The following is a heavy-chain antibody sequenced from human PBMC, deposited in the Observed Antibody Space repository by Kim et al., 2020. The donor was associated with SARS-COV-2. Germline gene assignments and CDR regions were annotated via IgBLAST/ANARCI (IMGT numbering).Heavy chain of an antibody. Sequence: GGSLRLSCAASGFTFSSYWMSWVRQAPGKGLEWVANIKQDGSEKYYVDSVKGRFTISRDNAKNSLYLQMNSLRAEDTAVYYCARLEGGPSTIKGEALDYWGQGTLVTVSS. D-gene: IGHD1-1*01. CDR2: IKQDGSEK. J-gene: IGHJ4*02. CDR3: ARLEGGPSTIKGEALDY. CDR1: GFTFSSYW. V-gene: IGHV3-7*03.